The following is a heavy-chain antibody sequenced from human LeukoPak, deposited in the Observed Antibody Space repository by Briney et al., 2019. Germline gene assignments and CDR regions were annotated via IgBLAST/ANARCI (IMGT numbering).Heavy chain of an antibody. Sequence: PGGSLRLSCAASGFTLSSYWMSWVRQAPGKGLEWVANIKQDGSEKYYVDPVKGRFTISRDNAKNSLYLQMNSLRAEDTALYYCAKGLHYYDSSGYYSFDYWGQGTLVTVSS. J-gene: IGHJ4*02. CDR3: AKGLHYYDSSGYYSFDY. CDR2: IKQDGSEK. CDR1: GFTLSSYW. V-gene: IGHV3-7*03. D-gene: IGHD3-22*01.